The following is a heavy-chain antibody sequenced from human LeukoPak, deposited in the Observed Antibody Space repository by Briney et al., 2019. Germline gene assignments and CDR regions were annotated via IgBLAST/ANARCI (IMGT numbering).Heavy chain of an antibody. CDR1: GYTFTSYG. V-gene: IGHV1-18*01. CDR2: ISAYNGNT. Sequence: ASVKVSCKASGYTFTSYGISWVRQAPGQGLEWMGWISAYNGNTNYAQKLQGRVTMTTDTSTSTAYMELRSLRSDDTAVYYCARAPPLTIFGAGNWFDPWGQPSLVTVCS. D-gene: IGHD3-3*01. J-gene: IGHJ5*02. CDR3: ARAPPLTIFGAGNWFDP.